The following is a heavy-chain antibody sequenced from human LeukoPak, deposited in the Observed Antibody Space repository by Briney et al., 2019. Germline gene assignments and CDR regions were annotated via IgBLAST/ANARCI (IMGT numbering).Heavy chain of an antibody. D-gene: IGHD4-17*01. J-gene: IGHJ4*02. Sequence: GGSLRLSCAASGFTFSDYYMSWIRQAPGKGLEWVSYIISSGSTIYYADSVKGRFTISRDNAKNSLYLQMNSLRAEDTAVYYCARRKDYGDYGGYFDYWGQGTLVTVSS. V-gene: IGHV3-11*01. CDR1: GFTFSDYY. CDR3: ARRKDYGDYGGYFDY. CDR2: IISSGSTI.